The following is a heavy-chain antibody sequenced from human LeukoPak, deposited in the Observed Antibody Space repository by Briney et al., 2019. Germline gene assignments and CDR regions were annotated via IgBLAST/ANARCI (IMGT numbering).Heavy chain of an antibody. J-gene: IGHJ6*02. D-gene: IGHD3-3*01. V-gene: IGHV3-53*01. CDR3: ASSYYDFWSGYPFYYYYGMDV. CDR2: IYSGGST. CDR1: GFTASSNY. Sequence: PGGSLRLSCAASGFTASSNYMSWVRQAPGKGLEWVSVIYSGGSTYYADSVKGRFTISRDNSKNTLYLQMNSLRAEDTAAYYCASSYYDFWSGYPFYYYYGMDVWGQGTTVTVSS.